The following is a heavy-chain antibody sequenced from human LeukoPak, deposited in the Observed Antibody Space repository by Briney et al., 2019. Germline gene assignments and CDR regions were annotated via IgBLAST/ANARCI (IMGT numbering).Heavy chain of an antibody. J-gene: IGHJ4*02. V-gene: IGHV3-23*01. Sequence: GGSLRLSCAASGFTLSRYAMRWVRQAPGKGLEWVSAISGSGGSKYYADSVKVRFTISRDNSQSTLYLQMNSLRAEHTAVYYCAKVPAAAGRGIPYYFDDWGQGTLVTVSS. CDR2: ISGSGGSK. D-gene: IGHD6-13*01. CDR3: AKVPAAAGRGIPYYFDD. CDR1: GFTLSRYA.